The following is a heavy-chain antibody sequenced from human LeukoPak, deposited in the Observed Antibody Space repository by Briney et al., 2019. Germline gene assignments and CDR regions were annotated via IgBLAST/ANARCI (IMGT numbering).Heavy chain of an antibody. CDR1: GGSISSGSYY. J-gene: IGHJ4*02. CDR3: ARAGQGYCTSTSCYLSLDF. V-gene: IGHV4-61*02. CDR2: IYTSGST. Sequence: SETLSLTCTVSGGSISSGSYYWSWIRQPAGKGLEWIGRIYTSGSTNYNPSLKSRVAMSIDKSKNQFSLNVNSVTAADTAVYYCARAGQGYCTSTSCYLSLDFWGQGTLVTVSS. D-gene: IGHD2-2*01.